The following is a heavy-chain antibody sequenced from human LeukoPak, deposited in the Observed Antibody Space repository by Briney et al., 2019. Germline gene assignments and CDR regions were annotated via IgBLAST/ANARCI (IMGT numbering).Heavy chain of an antibody. CDR1: GFTFSIFA. Sequence: GGSLRLSCASSGFTFSIFAMSWVRQAPGKGLGWVSTIGGGPLDIYYTDSVKGRFTISRDDSKSTVLLQMNSLRADDTAVYYCVKDGINGNSIYDAFDLWGHGTMVTVSP. D-gene: IGHD1-7*01. J-gene: IGHJ3*01. CDR2: IGGGPLDI. V-gene: IGHV3-23*01. CDR3: VKDGINGNSIYDAFDL.